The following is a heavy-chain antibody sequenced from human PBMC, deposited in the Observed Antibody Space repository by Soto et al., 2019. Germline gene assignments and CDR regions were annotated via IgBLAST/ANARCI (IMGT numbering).Heavy chain of an antibody. CDR3: SRDEGSLLLYYYYYMDV. D-gene: IGHD6-19*01. J-gene: IGHJ6*03. CDR2: IWYDGSNK. CDR1: GFTFSSYG. V-gene: IGHV3-33*01. Sequence: QVQLVESGGGVVQPGRSLRLSCAASGFTFSSYGMHWVRQAPGKGLEWVAVIWYDGSNKYYADSVKGRFTISRDNSKNTLYLQMISLRGDETAVDYCSRDEGSLLLYYYYYMDVWGKGTTVTVSS.